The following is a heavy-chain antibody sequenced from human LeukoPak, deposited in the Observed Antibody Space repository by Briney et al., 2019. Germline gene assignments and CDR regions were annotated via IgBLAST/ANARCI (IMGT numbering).Heavy chain of an antibody. CDR3: ARDCSGGSCYPAGMDV. J-gene: IGHJ6*02. CDR1: GGSISIYH. V-gene: IGHV4-59*01. Sequence: TSETLSLTCTVSGGSISIYHWSWIRQPPGKGLEWIGYIYYSGSTNSNPSLKSRVTISLDTSKNQFSLKLSSVTAADTAVYYCARDCSGGSCYPAGMDVWGQGTTVTVSS. D-gene: IGHD2-15*01. CDR2: IYYSGST.